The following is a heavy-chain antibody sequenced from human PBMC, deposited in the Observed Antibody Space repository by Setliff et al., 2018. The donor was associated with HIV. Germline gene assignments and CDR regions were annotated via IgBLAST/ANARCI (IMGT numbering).Heavy chain of an antibody. CDR2: IHHSGSA. J-gene: IGHJ3*02. CDR1: GYSISDGYY. CDR3: SQHADAFDI. V-gene: IGHV4-38-2*01. D-gene: IGHD2-2*01. Sequence: SETLSLTCAVSGYSISDGYYWGWIRQPPGKGPEWIGSIHHSGSAHFNPSLKSRVAMSVDTSENQFSLDLRSLRSDDTAVYYCSQHADAFDIWGQGTMVTVSS.